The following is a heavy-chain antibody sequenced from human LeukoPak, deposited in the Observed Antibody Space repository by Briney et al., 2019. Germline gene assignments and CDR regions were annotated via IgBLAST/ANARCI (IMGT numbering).Heavy chain of an antibody. CDR3: ARAYGDYYFDY. V-gene: IGHV1-69*04. CDR1: GGTFSSYA. Sequence: ASVKVSCKASGGTFSSYAISWVRQAPGQGLEWMGRIIPILGIANYAQKFQGRVTITADKSTSTAYMELSSLRSEDTAVYYCARAYGDYYFDYWGQGTLVTVSS. CDR2: IIPILGIA. D-gene: IGHD4-17*01. J-gene: IGHJ4*02.